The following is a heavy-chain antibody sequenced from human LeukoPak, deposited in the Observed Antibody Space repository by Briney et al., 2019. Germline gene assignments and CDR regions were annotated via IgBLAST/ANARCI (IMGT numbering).Heavy chain of an antibody. J-gene: IGHJ4*02. D-gene: IGHD2-2*01. V-gene: IGHV1-46*01. Sequence: ASVKVSCKASGYTFTSYYMHWVRQAPGQGLEWMGIINPSGGSTSYAQKFQGRVTMTRDTSISTAYMELSRLRSDDTAVYYCARAPPIVVVPAAGGYWGQGTLVTVSS. CDR2: INPSGGST. CDR3: ARAPPIVVVPAAGGY. CDR1: GYTFTSYY.